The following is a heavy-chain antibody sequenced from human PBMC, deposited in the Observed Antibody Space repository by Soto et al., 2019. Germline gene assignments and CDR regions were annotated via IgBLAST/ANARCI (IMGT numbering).Heavy chain of an antibody. V-gene: IGHV3-74*01. CDR3: ARGGCVGGTCYSLAGSFYYDMDF. J-gene: IGHJ6*03. CDR2: INSDGSVS. D-gene: IGHD2-15*01. CDR1: GFTFSNYW. Sequence: EVQLVESGGGLVQPGGSLRLSCVASGFTFSNYWMYWVRQAPGEGLVWVSRINSDGSVSSYADSVKGRLTISRDNVKNTLYLQMDSLRAEETAVYYCARGGCVGGTCYSLAGSFYYDMDFWGKGTTVTVFS.